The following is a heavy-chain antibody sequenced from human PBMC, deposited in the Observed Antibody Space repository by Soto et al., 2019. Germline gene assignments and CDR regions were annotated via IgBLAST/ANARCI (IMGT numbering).Heavy chain of an antibody. Sequence: EVQLLESGGGLIQPGGSLRLSCEASGFTFSNYGMTWVRLAPGKGLEWVSTISDSGGRTFYADPVKGRFTISRDNSKNTLYLQMKSLRAEDTAVYYCAKEMIASTLADFFDYWGQGTLVTVSS. CDR3: AKEMIASTLADFFDY. J-gene: IGHJ4*02. CDR2: ISDSGGRT. V-gene: IGHV3-23*01. D-gene: IGHD2-21*01. CDR1: GFTFSNYG.